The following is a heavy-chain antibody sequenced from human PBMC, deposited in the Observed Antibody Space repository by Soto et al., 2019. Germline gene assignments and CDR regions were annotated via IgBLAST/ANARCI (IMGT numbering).Heavy chain of an antibody. CDR2: ITWHSDGM. CDR1: GFNFNDHG. CDR3: AKEDSGFSGYMDV. Sequence: EVQLVESGGGLVQPGRSLRLSCIASGFNFNDHGMHWVRQAPGKGLEWVSGITWHSDGMGYADSVKGQFTISRDNAKNSLYLQMNSLRVEDTALYYCAKEDSGFSGYMDVWGKGTTVTVSS. D-gene: IGHD3-10*01. V-gene: IGHV3-9*01. J-gene: IGHJ6*03.